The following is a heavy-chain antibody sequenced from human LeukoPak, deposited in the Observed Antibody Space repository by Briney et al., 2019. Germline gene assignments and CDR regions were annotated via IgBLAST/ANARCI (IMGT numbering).Heavy chain of an antibody. CDR2: ITWNSGSI. CDR1: GFTFDDYA. D-gene: IGHD2-15*01. CDR3: AKDMRYCNGGTCYPDY. Sequence: PGGSLRLSCTASGFTFDDYAMHWVRHAPGKGLEWVSGITWNSGSIDYADSVKGRFTISRDNAKNSLYLQMNSLRVEDTAIYYCAKDMRYCNGGTCYPDYWGQGTLVTVSS. J-gene: IGHJ4*02. V-gene: IGHV3-9*01.